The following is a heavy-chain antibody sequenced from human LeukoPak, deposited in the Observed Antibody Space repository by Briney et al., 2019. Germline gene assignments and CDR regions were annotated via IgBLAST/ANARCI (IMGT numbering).Heavy chain of an antibody. CDR2: KWYEGTNK. CDR3: ASGGGLIGPQQAHYCYYGRDV. CDR1: GFTFSSSG. Sequence: SGESLTPACAAAGFTFSSSGKSWVRQAQVRELEWVAVKWYEGTNKYIVHSVKCRFPISRDNSKNTRYLQMNSLRPEDTAIYYCASGGGLIGPQQAHYCYYGRDVWGQGTTVTVSS. J-gene: IGHJ6*02. D-gene: IGHD3-16*01. V-gene: IGHV3-33*01.